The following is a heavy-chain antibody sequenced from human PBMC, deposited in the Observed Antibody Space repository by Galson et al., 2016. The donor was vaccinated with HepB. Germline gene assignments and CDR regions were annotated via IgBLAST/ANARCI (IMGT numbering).Heavy chain of an antibody. J-gene: IGHJ2*01. Sequence: SETLSLTCAVSGGSFSSYYWSWIRQSPGRGLEWIGEINDSGNTNYNPSLKSRVTISEDMSNSRFSQYLSSLTAADTAVYYCARGVRKYGSWYFDFWGRGTLVTVAS. CDR3: ARGVRKYGSWYFDF. D-gene: IGHD1-14*01. CDR2: INDSGNT. V-gene: IGHV4-34*01. CDR1: GGSFSSYY.